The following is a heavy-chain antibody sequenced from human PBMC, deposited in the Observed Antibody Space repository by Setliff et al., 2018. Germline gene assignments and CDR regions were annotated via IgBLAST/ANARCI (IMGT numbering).Heavy chain of an antibody. CDR1: GASIRNNYY. Sequence: PSETLSLTCAVSGASIRNNYYWGWIRQSPGTGLERIGSIFYNGMAYYNPSLKSRVTMSVDTSKNQFSLNLTSVTAADTAVYYCARASGVHAIAVGYWGQGTLVTVSS. CDR2: IFYNGMA. V-gene: IGHV4-39*01. D-gene: IGHD3-10*01. CDR3: ARASGVHAIAVGY. J-gene: IGHJ4*02.